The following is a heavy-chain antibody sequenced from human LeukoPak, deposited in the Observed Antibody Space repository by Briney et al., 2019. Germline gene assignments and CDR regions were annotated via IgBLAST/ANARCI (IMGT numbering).Heavy chain of an antibody. Sequence: GGSLRLSCAASGFTFSSYRMNWVRQAPGKGLEWVSSISSSSSYIYYADSVKGRFTISRDNAKNSLYLQMNSLRAEDTAVYYCARAYSGSYFALGYWGQGTLVTVSS. V-gene: IGHV3-21*01. D-gene: IGHD1-26*01. J-gene: IGHJ4*02. CDR1: GFTFSSYR. CDR2: ISSSSSYI. CDR3: ARAYSGSYFALGY.